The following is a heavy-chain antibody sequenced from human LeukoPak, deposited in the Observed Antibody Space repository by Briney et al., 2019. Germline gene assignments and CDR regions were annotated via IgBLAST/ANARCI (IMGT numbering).Heavy chain of an antibody. J-gene: IGHJ6*02. D-gene: IGHD3-10*01. CDR2: ISSTGSTI. V-gene: IGHV3-11*01. CDR3: ARAGVLYGSGSYYQGRSYYRGLDV. CDR1: GFVFSDYH. Sequence: GGSLRLSCAASGFVFSDYHLSWIRQAPGKGLEWVSYISSTGSTIYYADSVKGRFTISRDNAKNSLDLQMNSLRAEDTAVYYCARAGVLYGSGSYYQGRSYYRGLDVWGQGTTVTVSS.